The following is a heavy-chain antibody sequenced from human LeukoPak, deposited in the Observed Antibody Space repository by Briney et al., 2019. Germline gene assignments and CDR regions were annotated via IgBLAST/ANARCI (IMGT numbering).Heavy chain of an antibody. CDR1: GGSVTGTGYY. D-gene: IGHD3-9*01. V-gene: IGHV4-39*01. Sequence: SETLSLTCTVSGGSVTGTGYYWGWIRQPPGKGLEWIGSIYYSGSTYYNPSLKSRVTISVDTSKNQFSRKLSSVTAADTAVYYCARQEDDVLTGYFLSYWGQGTLVTVSS. CDR2: IYYSGST. J-gene: IGHJ4*02. CDR3: ARQEDDVLTGYFLSY.